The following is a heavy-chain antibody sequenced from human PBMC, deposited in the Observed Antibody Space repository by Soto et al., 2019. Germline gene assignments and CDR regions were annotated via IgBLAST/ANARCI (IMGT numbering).Heavy chain of an antibody. CDR2: ISAYNGNT. V-gene: IGHV1-18*04. D-gene: IGHD6-19*01. J-gene: IGHJ3*02. CDR1: GYTFTSYG. CDR3: ARDARPYSSGWYDAFDI. Sequence: EASVKVSCKASGYTFTSYGISWVRQAPGQGLEWMGWISAYNGNTNYAQKLQGRVTMTTDTSTSTAYMELRSLRSDDTAVYYCARDARPYSSGWYDAFDIWGQGTMVTVSS.